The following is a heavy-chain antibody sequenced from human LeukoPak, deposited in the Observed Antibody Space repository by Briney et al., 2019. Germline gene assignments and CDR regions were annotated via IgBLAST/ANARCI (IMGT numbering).Heavy chain of an antibody. V-gene: IGHV4-39*07. D-gene: IGHD5-12*01. CDR1: GGSISRSTYY. J-gene: IGHJ4*02. CDR2: IYSSGST. Sequence: SETLSLTCSVSGGSISRSTYYWGWIRQPPGKGLEWIGNIYSSGSTYYNPSLKSRVSISVDTSKNQFSLKLNSVTAADTAFYYCARDPYSGYGRFDYWGQGTLVTVSS. CDR3: ARDPYSGYGRFDY.